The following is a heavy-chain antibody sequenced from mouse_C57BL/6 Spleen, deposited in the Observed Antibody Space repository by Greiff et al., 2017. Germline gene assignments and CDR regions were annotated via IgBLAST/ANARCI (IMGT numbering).Heavy chain of an antibody. J-gene: IGHJ3*01. D-gene: IGHD2-4*01. CDR2: ISYDGSN. Sequence: EVQLQQSGPGLVKPSQSLSLTCSVTGYSITSGYYWNWIRQFPGNKLEWMGYISYDGSNNYNPSLKNRISITRDTSKNQFFLKLNSVTTEDTATYYCARQGYDYGGFAYWGQGTLVTVSA. CDR3: ARQGYDYGGFAY. CDR1: GYSITSGYY. V-gene: IGHV3-6*01.